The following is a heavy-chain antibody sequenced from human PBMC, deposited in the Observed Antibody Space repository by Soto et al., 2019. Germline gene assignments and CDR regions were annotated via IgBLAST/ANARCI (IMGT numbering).Heavy chain of an antibody. D-gene: IGHD2-2*01. Sequence: QVQLQESGPGLVKPSETLSLTCDVSGASISSSHWWCWLRQPPGKGLEWIGEVYHSGSANYNPSLKSRVTMSVDKSNNQFSLRLSSVTAADTALYYCARIAVVPAALDPWGQGTLVTVSS. CDR1: GASISSSHW. CDR3: ARIAVVPAALDP. V-gene: IGHV4-4*02. CDR2: VYHSGSA. J-gene: IGHJ5*02.